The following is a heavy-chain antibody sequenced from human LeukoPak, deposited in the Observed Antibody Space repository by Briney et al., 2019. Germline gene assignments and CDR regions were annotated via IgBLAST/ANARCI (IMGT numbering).Heavy chain of an antibody. V-gene: IGHV1-8*03. Sequence: GASVKVSCKTSGYTFTNYHINWVRQATGQGLEWMGWMNPYSGDRGYAQKFQGRVSITSDTSISTAYLELSSLRSDDTAVYLCASTTSLTAFGYDYWGQGTLVTVSS. D-gene: IGHD4-17*01. J-gene: IGHJ4*02. CDR3: ASTTSLTAFGYDY. CDR1: GYTFTNYH. CDR2: MNPYSGDR.